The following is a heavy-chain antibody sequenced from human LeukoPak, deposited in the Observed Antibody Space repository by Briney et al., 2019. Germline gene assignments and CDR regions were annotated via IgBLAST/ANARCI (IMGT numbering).Heavy chain of an antibody. D-gene: IGHD3-22*01. Sequence: SVKVSCKASGGTFSSYAISWVRQAPGQGLEWMGRIIPILGIANYAQKFQGRVTITADKSTSTAYMELSSLRSEDTAVYYCASQTMYYYDSSGYYYAWGEGTLVTVS. CDR2: IIPILGIA. J-gene: IGHJ5*02. V-gene: IGHV1-69*04. CDR3: ASQTMYYYDSSGYYYA. CDR1: GGTFSSYA.